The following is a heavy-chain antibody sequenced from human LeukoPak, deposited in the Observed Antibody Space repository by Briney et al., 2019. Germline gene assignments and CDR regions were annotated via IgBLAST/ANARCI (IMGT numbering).Heavy chain of an antibody. D-gene: IGHD1-26*01. CDR1: GYTFTDYY. V-gene: IGHV1-69-2*01. Sequence: ASVKISCKVSGYTFTDYYMHWVQQAPGKGLEWMGLVDPEDGETIYAEKFQGRVTITADTSTDTAYMELSSLRSEDTAVCYCATGRVGATCCWFDPWGQGTLVTVSS. CDR2: VDPEDGET. J-gene: IGHJ5*02. CDR3: ATGRVGATCCWFDP.